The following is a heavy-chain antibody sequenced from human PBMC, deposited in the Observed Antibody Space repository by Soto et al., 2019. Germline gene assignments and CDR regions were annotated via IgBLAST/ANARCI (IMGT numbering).Heavy chain of an antibody. D-gene: IGHD1-26*01. CDR2: IDPRSGGA. V-gene: IGHV1-2*02. CDR1: GYAITAYY. Sequence: ASVKVSCKASGYAITAYYIHWVRQAPGQGLEWMGWIDPRSGGAIYAQKFQDRVTMTRDTSISTVYMDLSGLRSDDTALYYCARDDYGIYPYWGQGTLVTVSS. CDR3: ARDDYGIYPY. J-gene: IGHJ4*02.